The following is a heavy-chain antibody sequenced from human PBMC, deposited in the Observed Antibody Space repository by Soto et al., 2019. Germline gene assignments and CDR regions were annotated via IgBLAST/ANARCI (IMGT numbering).Heavy chain of an antibody. D-gene: IGHD5-12*01. V-gene: IGHV1-69*13. J-gene: IGHJ4*02. CDR3: ASRIVATGLDY. CDR1: GGTFSSYA. CDR2: ITPIFGTA. Sequence: SVKVSCKASGGTFSSYAISWVRQAPGQGLEWMGGITPIFGTANYAQKFQGRVTITADESTSTAYMELSSLRSEDTAVYYCASRIVATGLDYCGQGTLVTVSS.